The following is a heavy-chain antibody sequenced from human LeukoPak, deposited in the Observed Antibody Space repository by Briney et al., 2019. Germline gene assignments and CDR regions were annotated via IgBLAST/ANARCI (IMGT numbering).Heavy chain of an antibody. CDR2: TSYDGSNK. J-gene: IGHJ4*02. CDR3: SKDLSGAHDY. Sequence: PGGSLRLSCAASGFTFRSYAMYWVRQAPGKGLEWVAVTSYDGSNKYYADSVKGRFTISRDNAKNTLFLQMNSLRVEDTAVYYCSKDLSGAHDYWGQGTVVTVSS. CDR1: GFTFRSYA. D-gene: IGHD4-17*01. V-gene: IGHV3-30-3*01.